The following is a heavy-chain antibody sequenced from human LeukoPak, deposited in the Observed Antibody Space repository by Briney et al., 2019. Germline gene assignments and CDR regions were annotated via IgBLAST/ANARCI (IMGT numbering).Heavy chain of an antibody. CDR3: ARVPPSSNYDSSGYYYYYYYMDV. CDR1: GGSISSSSYY. V-gene: IGHV4-39*07. J-gene: IGHJ6*03. Sequence: TSETLSLTCTVSGGSISSSSYYWGWIRQPPGKGLEWIGSIYYSGSTYYNPSLKSRVTISVDTSKNQFSLKLSSVTAADTAVYYCARVPPSSNYDSSGYYYYYYYMDVWGKGTTVTVSS. CDR2: IYYSGST. D-gene: IGHD3-22*01.